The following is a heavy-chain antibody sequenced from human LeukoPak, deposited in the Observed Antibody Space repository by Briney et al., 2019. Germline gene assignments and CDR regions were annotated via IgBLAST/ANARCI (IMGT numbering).Heavy chain of an antibody. D-gene: IGHD6-13*01. V-gene: IGHV3-23*01. CDR3: AFRGYSSSWYTLGY. Sequence: PGGSLRLSCAASGFTFSSYAMSWVRQAPGKGLEWVSAISGSGGSTYYADSVKGRFTISRDNSKNTLYLQMNSLRAEGTAVYYCAFRGYSSSWYTLGYWGQGTLVTVSS. CDR2: ISGSGGST. J-gene: IGHJ4*02. CDR1: GFTFSSYA.